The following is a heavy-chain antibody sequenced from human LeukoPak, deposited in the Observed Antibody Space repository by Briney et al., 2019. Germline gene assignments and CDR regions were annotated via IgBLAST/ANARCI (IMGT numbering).Heavy chain of an antibody. Sequence: SETLSLTCAVYGGSFSGYYWSCIRQPPGKGLEWIGEINHSGSTNYNPSLKSRVTISVDTSKNQFSLKLSSVTAADTAVYYCARIRYGDPGVDYWGQGTLVTVSS. CDR2: INHSGST. CDR1: GGSFSGYY. V-gene: IGHV4-34*01. CDR3: ARIRYGDPGVDY. J-gene: IGHJ4*02. D-gene: IGHD4-17*01.